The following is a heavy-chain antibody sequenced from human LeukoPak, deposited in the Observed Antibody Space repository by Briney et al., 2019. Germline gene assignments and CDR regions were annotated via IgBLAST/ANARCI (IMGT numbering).Heavy chain of an antibody. Sequence: GASVKVSCKASGYTFTSYGISWVRQAPGQGLEWMGCISAYNGNTNYAQKLQGRVTMTTDTSTSTAYMELRSLRSDDTAVYYCARLPLSWRWLLSQRGPSNGGVWFDPWGQGTLVTVSS. CDR1: GYTFTSYG. CDR2: ISAYNGNT. CDR3: ARLPLSWRWLLSQRGPSNGGVWFDP. V-gene: IGHV1-18*01. J-gene: IGHJ5*02. D-gene: IGHD5-12*01.